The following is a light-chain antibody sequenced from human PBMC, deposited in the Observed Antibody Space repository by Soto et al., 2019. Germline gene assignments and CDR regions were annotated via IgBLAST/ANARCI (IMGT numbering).Light chain of an antibody. CDR3: ATWDRSLSVGV. CDR1: SSNIGNNY. J-gene: IGLJ2*01. CDR2: DND. V-gene: IGLV1-51*01. Sequence: QSVLTQPPSVSAAPGQKVTLSCSGSSSNIGNNYVFWYQQLPGTAPKLLIYDNDKRPSGIPDRFSGSKSGTSATLGITGLQTGDEADYYCATWDRSLSVGVFGGGTKLTV.